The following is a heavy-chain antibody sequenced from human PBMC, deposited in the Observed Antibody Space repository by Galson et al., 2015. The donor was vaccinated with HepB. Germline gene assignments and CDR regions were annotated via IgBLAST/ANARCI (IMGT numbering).Heavy chain of an antibody. J-gene: IGHJ4*02. CDR1: GFTLSSYA. Sequence: SLRLSCAASGFTLSSYAMHWVRQAPGKGLEYVSAISSNGGSTYYANSVKGRFTISRDNSKNTLYLQMNSLRAEDTAVYYCARDRYTGSGWVFDYWGQGTLVTVSS. CDR3: ARDRYTGSGWVFDY. CDR2: ISSNGGST. D-gene: IGHD6-19*01. V-gene: IGHV3-64*01.